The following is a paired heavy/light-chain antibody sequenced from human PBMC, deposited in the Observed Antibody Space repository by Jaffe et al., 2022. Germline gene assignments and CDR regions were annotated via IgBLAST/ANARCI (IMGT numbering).Heavy chain of an antibody. J-gene: IGHJ6*03. CDR2: IYHSGST. CDR3: VRDRTNYDYVWGSYRYSGGYYYYMDV. CDR1: GGSISSSNW. Sequence: QVQLQESGPGLVKPSGTLSLTCAVSGGSISSSNWWSWIRQPPGKGLEWIGEIYHSGSTNYNPSLKSRVTISVDKSKNQFSLKLSSVTAADTAVYYCVRDRTNYDYVWGSYRYSGGYYYYMDVWGKGTTVTVSS. V-gene: IGHV4-4*02. D-gene: IGHD3-16*02.
Light chain of an antibody. CDR3: NSRDSSGNHLGVV. CDR1: SLRSYY. CDR2: GKN. Sequence: SSELTQDPAVSVALGQTVRITCQGDSLRSYYASWYQQKPGQAPVLVIYGKNNRPSGIPDRFSGSSSGNTASLTITGAQAEDEADYYCNSRDSSGNHLGVVFGGGTKLTVL. J-gene: IGLJ2*01. V-gene: IGLV3-19*01.